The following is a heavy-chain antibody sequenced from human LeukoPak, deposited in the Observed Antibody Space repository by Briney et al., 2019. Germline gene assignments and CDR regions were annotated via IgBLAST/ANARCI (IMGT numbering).Heavy chain of an antibody. D-gene: IGHD6-19*01. J-gene: IGHJ4*02. CDR2: ISGSGGST. CDR1: GFTFSSYA. CDR3: AKAQWLVPELDY. Sequence: PGGSLRLSCAASGFTFSSYAMSWVRQAPGEGLEWVSAISGSGGSTYYADSVKGRFTISRDNSKNTLYLQMNSLRAEDTAVYYCAKAQWLVPELDYWGQGTLVTVSS. V-gene: IGHV3-23*01.